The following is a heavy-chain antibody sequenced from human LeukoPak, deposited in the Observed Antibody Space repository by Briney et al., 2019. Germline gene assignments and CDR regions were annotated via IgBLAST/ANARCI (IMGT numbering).Heavy chain of an antibody. V-gene: IGHV3-7*03. D-gene: IGHD2-2*01. Sequence: GGSLRLSCVDSGTTFSRYWMSWVRQAPGKGLEWVANIKQDGGEKYYVDSVKGRFTISRDNAKNSLYLQMNSLRVEDTAVYYCARDGQPLDYWGQGTLVTVSS. CDR1: GTTFSRYW. CDR3: ARDGQPLDY. J-gene: IGHJ4*02. CDR2: IKQDGGEK.